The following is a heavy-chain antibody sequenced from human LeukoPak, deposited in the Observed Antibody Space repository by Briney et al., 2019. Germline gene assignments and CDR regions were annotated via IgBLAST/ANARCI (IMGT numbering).Heavy chain of an antibody. Sequence: PGRSLRLSCAASGFTFSSYAMHWVRQAPGKGLEWVAVISYDGSNKYYADSVKGRFTISRDNSKNTLYLQMNSLRAEDTAVYYCARGGRVVVAAIGWFDRWGQGTLVTVSS. CDR3: ARGGRVVVAAIGWFDR. CDR1: GFTFSSYA. J-gene: IGHJ5*02. D-gene: IGHD2-15*01. V-gene: IGHV3-30*01. CDR2: ISYDGSNK.